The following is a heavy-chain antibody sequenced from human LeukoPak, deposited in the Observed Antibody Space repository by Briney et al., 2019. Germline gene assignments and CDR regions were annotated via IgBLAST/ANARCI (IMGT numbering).Heavy chain of an antibody. Sequence: PGGSLRLSCTASGFTFSDYYMNWIRQAPGKGLEWVSYIGTSDSPIYYADSVKGRFTISRDNAKNSLYLQMNSLRAEDTAVYYCARGSTYYDSSGQVPFDYWGQGTLVTVSS. CDR2: IGTSDSPI. CDR1: GFTFSDYY. CDR3: ARGSTYYDSSGQVPFDY. J-gene: IGHJ4*02. D-gene: IGHD3-22*01. V-gene: IGHV3-11*04.